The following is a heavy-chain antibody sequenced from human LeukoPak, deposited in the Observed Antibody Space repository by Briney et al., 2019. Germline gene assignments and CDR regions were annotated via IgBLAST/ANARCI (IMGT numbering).Heavy chain of an antibody. CDR3: ASPKGPGDY. CDR1: GFPFSNYA. V-gene: IGHV3-23*01. CDR2: ISGSDTNT. J-gene: IGHJ4*02. Sequence: GGSLRLSCVASGFPFSNYAMSWVRQAPGKGLEWVSVISGSDTNTYYADSVKGRFTISRDNSKNTLYLHMNSLRAEDTAVYYCASPKGPGDYWGQGTLVTVSS.